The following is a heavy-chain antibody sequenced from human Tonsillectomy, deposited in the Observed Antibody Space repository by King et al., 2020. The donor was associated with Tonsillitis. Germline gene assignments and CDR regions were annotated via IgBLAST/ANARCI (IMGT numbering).Heavy chain of an antibody. J-gene: IGHJ4*02. CDR2: NIPLSRTA. Sequence: QLVQSGAEVKKPGSSVKVSCRASGATFTSYSIIWVRQAPGQGLEWMGGNIPLSRTANYAQKFQGRVTITADESTGTAYMDLGSLRSEDTAVYFCARVAKTSGYDVYYFDYWGQGTLVTVSS. V-gene: IGHV1-69*12. CDR3: ARVAKTSGYDVYYFDY. CDR1: GATFTSYS. D-gene: IGHD5-12*01.